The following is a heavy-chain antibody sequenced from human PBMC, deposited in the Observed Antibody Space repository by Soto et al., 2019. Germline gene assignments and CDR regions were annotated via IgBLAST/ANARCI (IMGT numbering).Heavy chain of an antibody. CDR2: IRSKAYGGTT. D-gene: IGHD1-7*01. Sequence: GGSLRLSCTASGFTFGDYAMSWVRQAPGKGLEWVGFIRSKAYGGTTEYAASVKGRFTISRDDSKSIAYLQMNSLKTEDTAVYYCTRSGDNSNYVNYYYGMDVWGQGTTVTVSS. J-gene: IGHJ6*02. CDR3: TRSGDNSNYVNYYYGMDV. CDR1: GFTFGDYA. V-gene: IGHV3-49*04.